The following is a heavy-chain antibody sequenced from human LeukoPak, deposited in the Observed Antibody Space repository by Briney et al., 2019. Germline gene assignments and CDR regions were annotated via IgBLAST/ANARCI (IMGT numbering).Heavy chain of an antibody. V-gene: IGHV4-39*01. Sequence: PSETLSLTCTVSGGSISSSSYYWGWIRQPPGKGLEWIGSIYYSGSTYYNPFLKSRVTISVDTSKNQFSLKLSSVTAADTAVYYCARTVYSSGWYIDYWGQGTLVTVSS. CDR3: ARTVYSSGWYIDY. D-gene: IGHD6-19*01. CDR2: IYYSGST. J-gene: IGHJ4*02. CDR1: GGSISSSSYY.